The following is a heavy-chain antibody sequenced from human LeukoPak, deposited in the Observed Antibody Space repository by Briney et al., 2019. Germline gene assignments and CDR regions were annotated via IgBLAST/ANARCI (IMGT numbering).Heavy chain of an antibody. D-gene: IGHD3-10*01. CDR1: GFTFSNYG. CDR3: ARDGGSGSYLGLDY. J-gene: IGHJ4*02. CDR2: IWYDGSNK. V-gene: IGHV3-33*01. Sequence: GKSLRLSCAASGFTFSNYGMHWVRQAPGKGLEWVAFIWYDGSNKYYADSVKGRFTISRDNSKNTLYLQMNSLRAEDTAVCYCARDGGSGSYLGLDYWGQGTLVTVSS.